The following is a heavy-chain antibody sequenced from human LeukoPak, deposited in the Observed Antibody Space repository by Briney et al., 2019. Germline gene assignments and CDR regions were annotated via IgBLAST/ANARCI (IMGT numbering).Heavy chain of an antibody. CDR3: AREALYCSGGSCLDY. V-gene: IGHV4-34*01. CDR1: GVSFSGYY. Sequence: SETLSLTCAVYGVSFSGYYWSWIRQPPGKGLEWIGEINHSGSTNYNPSLKSRVTISVDTSKNQFSLKLSSVTAADTAVYYCAREALYCSGGSCLDYWGQGTLVTVSS. D-gene: IGHD2-15*01. J-gene: IGHJ4*02. CDR2: INHSGST.